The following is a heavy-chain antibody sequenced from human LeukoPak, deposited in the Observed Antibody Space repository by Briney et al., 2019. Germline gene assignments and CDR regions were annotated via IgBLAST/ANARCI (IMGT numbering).Heavy chain of an antibody. J-gene: IGHJ4*02. CDR1: EYNFATYW. Sequence: GESLKISCKGSEYNFATYWIGWLRQMPGKGLEWVGIIYPGDSDTKYSPSFQGQVTISADKSTSTAYPQWSTLKASDTAIYYCARNFYSGWGSFFYFDTWGQGTLVTVSS. D-gene: IGHD3-10*01. CDR2: IYPGDSDT. CDR3: ARNFYSGWGSFFYFDT. V-gene: IGHV5-51*01.